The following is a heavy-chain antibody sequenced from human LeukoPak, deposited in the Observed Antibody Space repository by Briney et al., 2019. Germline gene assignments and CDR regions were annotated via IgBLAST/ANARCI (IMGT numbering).Heavy chain of an antibody. CDR3: ARDTYYDFWSGAIEFDP. Sequence: ASVKVSCKASGYTFTSYDINWVRQAPGQGLEWMGWISAYNGNTNYAQKLQGRVTITTDTSTSTAYMELRSLRSDDTAVYYCARDTYYDFWSGAIEFDPWGQGTLVTASS. V-gene: IGHV1-18*01. J-gene: IGHJ5*02. CDR2: ISAYNGNT. CDR1: GYTFTSYD. D-gene: IGHD3-3*01.